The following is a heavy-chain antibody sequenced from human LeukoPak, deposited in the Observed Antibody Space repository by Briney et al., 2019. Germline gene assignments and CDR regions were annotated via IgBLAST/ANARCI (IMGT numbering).Heavy chain of an antibody. CDR2: ISGSGGST. Sequence: GGSLRLSCAASGFTFSNHAMSWVRQAPGKGLEWVSSISGSGGSTYYADSVKGRFTISRDNSKNALYLQMNSLRPEDTAVYYCARMDLWRGAGGWSYFDYWGQGTLVTVSS. J-gene: IGHJ4*02. CDR3: ARMDLWRGAGGWSYFDY. D-gene: IGHD1-14*01. V-gene: IGHV3-23*01. CDR1: GFTFSNHA.